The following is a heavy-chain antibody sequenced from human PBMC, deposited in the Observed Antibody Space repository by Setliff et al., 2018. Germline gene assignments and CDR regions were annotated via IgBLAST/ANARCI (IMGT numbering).Heavy chain of an antibody. J-gene: IGHJ6*03. CDR3: ARDKWVLVRTHNYYYVDI. CDR1: GGSFNAYS. Sequence: SETLSLTCTVSGGSFNAYSWTWIRQSAGKGLEWIGRMHNSGSTNYNSFFQGRVSISVDESKTQFSLNLYSVTAADTATYHCARDKWVLVRTHNYYYVDIWGKGTTVTVSS. CDR2: MHNSGST. V-gene: IGHV4-4*07. D-gene: IGHD3-10*01.